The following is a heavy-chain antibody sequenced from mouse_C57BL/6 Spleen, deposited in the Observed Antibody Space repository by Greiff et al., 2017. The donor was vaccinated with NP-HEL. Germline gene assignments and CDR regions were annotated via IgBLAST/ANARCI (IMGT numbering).Heavy chain of an antibody. Sequence: EVKLQESGPGLVKPSQSLSLTCSVTGYSITSGYYWNWIRQFPGNKLEWMGYISYDGSNNYNPSLKNRISITRDTSKNQFFLKLNSVTTEDTATYYCARSYSNYPAWFAYWGQGTLVTVSA. CDR3: ARSYSNYPAWFAY. CDR2: ISYDGSN. V-gene: IGHV3-6*01. J-gene: IGHJ3*01. D-gene: IGHD2-5*01. CDR1: GYSITSGYY.